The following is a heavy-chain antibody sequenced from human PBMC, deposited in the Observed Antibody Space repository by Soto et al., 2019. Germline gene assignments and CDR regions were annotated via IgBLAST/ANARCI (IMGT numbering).Heavy chain of an antibody. J-gene: IGHJ4*02. V-gene: IGHV4-34*01. CDR2: INHSGST. CDR3: ARPCGGDLYYFDY. Sequence: SETLSLTCAVYGGSFSGYYWSWIRQPPGKGLEWIGEINHSGSTNYNPSLKSRVTISVDTSKNQFSLKLSSVTAADTAVYYCARPCGGDLYYFDYWGQGTLVTVSS. CDR1: GGSFSGYY. D-gene: IGHD2-21*02.